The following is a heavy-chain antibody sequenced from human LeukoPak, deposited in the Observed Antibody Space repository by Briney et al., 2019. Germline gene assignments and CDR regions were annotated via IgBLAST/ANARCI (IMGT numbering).Heavy chain of an antibody. CDR1: GDSISSNNYY. CDR3: ARENAADGWD. D-gene: IGHD6-19*01. CDR2: IYYGGYT. V-gene: IGHV4-39*07. J-gene: IGHJ6*02. Sequence: SETLSLTCTVSGDSISSNNYYWGWIRQPPGKGLEWIGSIYYGGYTYYNPSLKSRVTISVDTSKNQFSLKLSSVTAADTAVYYCARENAADGWDWGQGTTVTVSS.